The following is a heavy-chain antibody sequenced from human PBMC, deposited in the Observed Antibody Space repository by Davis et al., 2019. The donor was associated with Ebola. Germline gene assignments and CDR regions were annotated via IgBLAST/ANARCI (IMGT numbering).Heavy chain of an antibody. V-gene: IGHV3-23*01. J-gene: IGHJ4*02. Sequence: GGSLRLSCAASEFTFSGYAMSWVRQAPGKGLEWVSAISGSGGSTYYADSVKGRFTISRDISRNTLYLQMNSLRAEDTAVYYCAKDLAVAGTNYWGQGTLVTVSS. D-gene: IGHD6-19*01. CDR1: EFTFSGYA. CDR2: ISGSGGST. CDR3: AKDLAVAGTNY.